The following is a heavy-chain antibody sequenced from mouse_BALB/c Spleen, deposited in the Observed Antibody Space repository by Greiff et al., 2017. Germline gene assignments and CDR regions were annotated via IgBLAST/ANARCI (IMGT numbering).Heavy chain of an antibody. CDR2: IYPYNGGT. CDR1: GYTFTDYN. V-gene: IGHV1S29*02. Sequence: EVQLQQSGPELVKPGASVKISCKASGYTFTDYNMHWVKQSHGKSLEWIGYIYPYNGGTVYNQKFKSKATLTVDNSSSTAYMELRSLTSEDSAVYYCARVDGYYPLYAMDYWGQGTSVTVSS. CDR3: ARVDGYYPLYAMDY. J-gene: IGHJ4*01. D-gene: IGHD2-3*01.